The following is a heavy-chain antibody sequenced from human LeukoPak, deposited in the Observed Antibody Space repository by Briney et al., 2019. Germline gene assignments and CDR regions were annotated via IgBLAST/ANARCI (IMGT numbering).Heavy chain of an antibody. CDR3: AREENSPGHYSFDY. J-gene: IGHJ4*02. Sequence: PSETLSLTCSVSGGSTSTSRYHWGWIRQPPGKGLEWIGSIYYSGTTYYNPSLKSRVSMSVDTSKNQFSLKLNSVTAADTAVYYCAREENSPGHYSFDYWGQGTLVTVSS. D-gene: IGHD2-8*02. CDR1: GGSTSTSRYH. V-gene: IGHV4-39*07. CDR2: IYYSGTT.